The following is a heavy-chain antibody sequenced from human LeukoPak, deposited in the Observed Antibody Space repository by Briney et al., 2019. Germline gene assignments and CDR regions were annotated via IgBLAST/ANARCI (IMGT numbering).Heavy chain of an antibody. CDR2: ISAYNGNT. Sequence: ASVKVSCKASGYIFTGYYMHWVRQAPGQGLEWMGWISAYNGNTNYAQKLQGRVTMTTDTSTSTAYMELRSLRSDDTAVYYCARDWGREQWLEDWGQGTLVTVSS. D-gene: IGHD6-19*01. J-gene: IGHJ4*02. CDR1: GYIFTGYY. CDR3: ARDWGREQWLED. V-gene: IGHV1-18*04.